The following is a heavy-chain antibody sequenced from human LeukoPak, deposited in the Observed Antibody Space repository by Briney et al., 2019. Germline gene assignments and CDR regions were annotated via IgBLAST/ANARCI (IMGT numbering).Heavy chain of an antibody. CDR3: ARGIDCSGGSCYGA. CDR1: GFTVSSNY. CDR2: IYSGGST. D-gene: IGHD2-15*01. V-gene: IGHV3-66*01. J-gene: IGHJ5*02. Sequence: GGSLRLSCAASGFTVSSNYMSWVRQAPGRGLEWVSVIYSGGSTYYADSVKGRFTISRDSSKNTLYLQMNSLRAEDTAVYYCARGIDCSGGSCYGAWGQGTLVTVSS.